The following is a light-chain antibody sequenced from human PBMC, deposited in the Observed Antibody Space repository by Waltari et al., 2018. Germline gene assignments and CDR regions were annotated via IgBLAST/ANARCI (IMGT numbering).Light chain of an antibody. J-gene: IGKJ4*01. CDR3: QQYNSYSLLT. CDR1: QSISNW. Sequence: DIQMTQSPSTLSASVGDRLTITCRASQSISNWLAWYQQKPGKAPKLLIYKASTLESGVPSRVSGSGSGTEFTLTISSLQPDDFATYYCQQYNSYSLLTFGGGTKVEIK. CDR2: KAS. V-gene: IGKV1-5*03.